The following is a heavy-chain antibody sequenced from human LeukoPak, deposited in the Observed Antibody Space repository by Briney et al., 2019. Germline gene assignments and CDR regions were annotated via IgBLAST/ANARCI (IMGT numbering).Heavy chain of an antibody. CDR3: AKDGTSYYYIYY. D-gene: IGHD2/OR15-2a*01. J-gene: IGHJ4*02. Sequence: GGSLRLSCAVSGFTFNNYGMHWVRQAPGKGLEWLAFIRYDGSNTYYADSVKGRFTVPRDDSKNTLYLQMNSLRGDDTAVYYCAKDGTSYYYIYYWGQGTLVTVSS. CDR2: IRYDGSNT. CDR1: GFTFNNYG. V-gene: IGHV3-30*02.